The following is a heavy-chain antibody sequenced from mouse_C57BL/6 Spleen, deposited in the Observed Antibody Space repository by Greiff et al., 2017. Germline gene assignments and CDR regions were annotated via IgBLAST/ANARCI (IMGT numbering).Heavy chain of an antibody. CDR1: GFTFSDYG. D-gene: IGHD2-12*01. CDR3: ARGNDWNYFDY. V-gene: IGHV5-15*01. CDR2: ISNLAYSI. J-gene: IGHJ2*01. Sequence: EVKVVESGGGLVQPGGSLKLSCAASGFTFSDYGMAWVRQAPRKGPEWVAFISNLAYSIYYADTVTGRFTISRENAKNTLYLEMSSLRSEDTAMYYCARGNDWNYFDYWGQGTTLTVSS.